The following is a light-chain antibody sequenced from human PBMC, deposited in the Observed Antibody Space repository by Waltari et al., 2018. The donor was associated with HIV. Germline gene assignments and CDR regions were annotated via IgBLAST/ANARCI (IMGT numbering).Light chain of an antibody. Sequence: DLVMTQSPDSLAVSLGDRAPINCKSSPSVLYSSNNENYLAWYQQKAGQPPKLLIYWASTRESGVPGRFSGSGSGTDFTLTISSLQAEDVAVYYCQQYYSTPYSFGQGTKLEIK. CDR2: WAS. CDR1: PSVLYSSNNENY. V-gene: IGKV4-1*01. J-gene: IGKJ2*03. CDR3: QQYYSTPYS.